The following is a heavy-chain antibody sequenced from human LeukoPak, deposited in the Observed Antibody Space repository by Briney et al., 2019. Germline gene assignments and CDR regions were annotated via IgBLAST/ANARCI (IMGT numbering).Heavy chain of an antibody. CDR3: GRDRHWNQGNFDY. V-gene: IGHV1-2*02. CDR2: INPNKGGT. J-gene: IGHJ4*02. D-gene: IGHD1-1*01. CDR1: GYTITGYY. Sequence: ASVKVSCKASGYTITGYYIHWVRQAPGQGLEWMGWINPNKGGTNSAQKFQGRVTMTRDTSIGTAYMELNRLTYDDTAVYYCGRDRHWNQGNFDYWGQGTLVTVSS.